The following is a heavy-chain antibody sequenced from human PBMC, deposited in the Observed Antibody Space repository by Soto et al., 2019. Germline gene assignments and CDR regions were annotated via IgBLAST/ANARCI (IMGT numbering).Heavy chain of an antibody. V-gene: IGHV4-34*01. J-gene: IGHJ6*02. CDR1: GGSFSGYY. CDR3: ARDGSRYYYYYGMDV. D-gene: IGHD3-10*01. Sequence: PSETLSLTCAVYGGSFSGYYWSWIRQPPGKGLEWIGEINHSGSTNYNPSLKSRVTISVDTSKNQFSLKLSSVTAADTAVYYCARDGSRYYYYYGMDVWGQGTTVT. CDR2: INHSGST.